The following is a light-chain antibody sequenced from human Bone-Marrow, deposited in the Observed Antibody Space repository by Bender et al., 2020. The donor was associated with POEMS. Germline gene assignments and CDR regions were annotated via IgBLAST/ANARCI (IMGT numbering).Light chain of an antibody. CDR2: HFS. V-gene: IGLV2-14*03. CDR3: TSYATTTTLV. J-gene: IGLJ3*02. CDR1: SSDIGRYEY. Sequence: QSALTQPASVSASLGQSITISCIGTSSDIGRYEYVSWYQQYPGKAPKLMIYHFSRRPPGISNRFSGSKSGNTASLTISGLRADDEADYYCTSYATTTTLVFGGGTKLTVL.